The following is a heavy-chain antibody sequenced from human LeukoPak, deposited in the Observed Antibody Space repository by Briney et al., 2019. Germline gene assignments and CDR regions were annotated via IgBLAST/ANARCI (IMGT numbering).Heavy chain of an antibody. D-gene: IGHD3-10*01. Sequence: SETLSLTCTVSGGSISSYYLSWIRQPAGKGLEWIGRVYGGGSITYNPSLKSRVTMSVDTSKNQFSLKLSSVTAADTALYYCARDSGTTGEVKFDPWDQGTLVTVSS. CDR3: ARDSGTTGEVKFDP. V-gene: IGHV4-4*07. CDR2: VYGGGSI. J-gene: IGHJ5*02. CDR1: GGSISSYY.